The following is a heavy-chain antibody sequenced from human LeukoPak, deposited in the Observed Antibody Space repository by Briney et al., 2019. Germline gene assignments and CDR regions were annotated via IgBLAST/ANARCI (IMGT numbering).Heavy chain of an antibody. J-gene: IGHJ5*02. CDR2: IYPGDSDT. V-gene: IGHV5-51*01. D-gene: IGHD6-19*01. CDR1: GYSFTSYW. Sequence: GESLKISCKGSGYSFTSYWIGWVRQMPGKRLEWMGIIYPGDSDTRYSPSFQGQVTVSADKSISTAYLQWSSLKASDTAMYYCARQAYSSGWYPWGQGTLVTVSS. CDR3: ARQAYSSGWYP.